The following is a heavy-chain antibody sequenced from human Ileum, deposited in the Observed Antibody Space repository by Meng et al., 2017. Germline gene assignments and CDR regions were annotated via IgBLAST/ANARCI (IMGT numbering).Heavy chain of an antibody. CDR1: GGSVSGYY. D-gene: IGHD3-16*01. V-gene: IGHV3-23*04. CDR2: VTGSGDRT. Sequence: GQPEPWGAGLLKPSETLSLTCAVYGGSVSGYYWSWVRQAAGKGLEWVWRVTGSGDRTNDADSVKGRFTISRDNAKNTLYVQRNSLRVEDTAVYYCVKGGNPPGPWGQGTLVTVSS. J-gene: IGHJ4*02. CDR3: VKGGNPPGP.